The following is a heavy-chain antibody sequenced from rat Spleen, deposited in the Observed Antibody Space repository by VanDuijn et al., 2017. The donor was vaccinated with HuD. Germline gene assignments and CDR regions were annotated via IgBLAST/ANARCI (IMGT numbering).Heavy chain of an antibody. CDR1: TFSRICNK. D-gene: IGHD1-2*01. Sequence: QVRGKESGPDVLQPWGTLSVTCTDSTFSRICNKVHWVQQPPGKGLEWMGVIWTGGTTAYNSLLKSRLSISMDTSKSQFFLKMNSLQTEDTATYYCATLIYSSYIRYFDYWGQVVMVTVSS. V-gene: IGHV2-30*01. CDR3: ATLIYSSYIRYFDY. J-gene: IGHJ2*01. CDR2: IWTGGTT.